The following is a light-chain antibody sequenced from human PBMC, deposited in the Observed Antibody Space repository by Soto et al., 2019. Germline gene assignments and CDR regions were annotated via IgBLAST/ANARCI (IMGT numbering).Light chain of an antibody. V-gene: IGKV1-33*01. Sequence: DIQMTQSPSSLSASVGNRVTITCQASRDISIYLNWYQQKPGNPPKLLVYDASNLQTGVPSRFSGSGSGTHFTFTISSLQPEDIATYYCQQYDNFPPHTFGQGTKLEIK. CDR2: DAS. CDR3: QQYDNFPPHT. CDR1: RDISIY. J-gene: IGKJ2*01.